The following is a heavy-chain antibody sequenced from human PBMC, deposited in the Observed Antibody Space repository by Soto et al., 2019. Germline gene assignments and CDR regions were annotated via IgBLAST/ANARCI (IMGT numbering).Heavy chain of an antibody. V-gene: IGHV1-18*04. Sequence: ASVKVSCKASGYTFTSYGISWVRQAPGQGLEWMGWVSAYNGNTNYAQKLQGRVTMATDTSTSTAYMELRSLRSDDTAVYYCARHGDYDTSASKVGEEFDYWGQGTLVTVSS. CDR2: VSAYNGNT. CDR3: ARHGDYDTSASKVGEEFDY. D-gene: IGHD3-22*01. J-gene: IGHJ4*02. CDR1: GYTFTSYG.